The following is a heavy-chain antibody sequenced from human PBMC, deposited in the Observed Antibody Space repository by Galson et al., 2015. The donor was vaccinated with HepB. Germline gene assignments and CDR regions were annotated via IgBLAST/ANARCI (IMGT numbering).Heavy chain of an antibody. CDR3: ARAGGLGWLRFGFDY. D-gene: IGHD5-12*01. Sequence: SVKVSCKASGGTFSNFAISWVRQAPGQGLEWMGGIIPIFGTASYAQRFQGRVTITADESTSTVYMELSSLRSEDTAIYFCARAGGLGWLRFGFDYWGQGTRVTASS. CDR1: GGTFSNFA. V-gene: IGHV1-69*13. CDR2: IIPIFGTA. J-gene: IGHJ4*02.